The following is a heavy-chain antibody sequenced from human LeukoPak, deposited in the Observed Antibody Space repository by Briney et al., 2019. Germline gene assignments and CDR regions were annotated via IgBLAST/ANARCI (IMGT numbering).Heavy chain of an antibody. Sequence: ASVKVSCKASGCTFTGYYMHWVRQAPGQGLEWMGWINPNSGGTNYAQKFQGRVTMTRDTSISTAYMELSRLRSDDTAVYYCARAYNWKLAGDAFDIWGQGTMVTVSS. V-gene: IGHV1-2*02. CDR1: GCTFTGYY. J-gene: IGHJ3*02. CDR2: INPNSGGT. D-gene: IGHD1-20*01. CDR3: ARAYNWKLAGDAFDI.